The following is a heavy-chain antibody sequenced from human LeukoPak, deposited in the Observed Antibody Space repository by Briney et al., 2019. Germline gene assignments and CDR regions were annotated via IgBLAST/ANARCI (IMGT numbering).Heavy chain of an antibody. D-gene: IGHD3-10*01. CDR1: GFTFSSYW. Sequence: GGSLRLSCAASGFTFSSYWMGWVRQAPGKGLEWVAIIKQDGSDKYYVDSVKGRFTISRDNAKNSLYLQMSSLRAEDTAVYYCARGGHRQKEFWGQGTLVTVSS. J-gene: IGHJ4*02. CDR3: ARGGHRQKEF. CDR2: IKQDGSDK. V-gene: IGHV3-7*01.